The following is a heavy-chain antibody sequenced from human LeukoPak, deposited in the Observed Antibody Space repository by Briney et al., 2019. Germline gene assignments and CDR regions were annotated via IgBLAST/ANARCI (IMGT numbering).Heavy chain of an antibody. V-gene: IGHV3-7*01. J-gene: IGHJ4*02. Sequence: GGSLRLSCAASGFTFSNYWMSWVRQAPGKGLECVANAKQDGSEKNYVDSVKGRFTTSRDNAKNSLYLQMNSLRAEDTAVYYCAKYARGPLDWGQGTLVTVSS. CDR3: AKYARGPLD. D-gene: IGHD6-6*01. CDR1: GFTFSNYW. CDR2: AKQDGSEK.